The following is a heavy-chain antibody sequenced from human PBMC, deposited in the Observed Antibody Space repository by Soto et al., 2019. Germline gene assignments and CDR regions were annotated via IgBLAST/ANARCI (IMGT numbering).Heavy chain of an antibody. J-gene: IGHJ4*01. D-gene: IGHD3-3*01. CDR3: AKGSAITVSGVDILFVY. CDR2: ISGSGDNT. CDR1: GFSFSDYA. V-gene: IGHV3-23*01. Sequence: VGSLRLSCKASGFSFSDYAMTWVRQAPGKGLEWVSVISGSGDNTFYAASVKGRFAISRDNSKNVLYLQMNSLSADDAAVYFCAKGSAITVSGVDILFVYWGLRTLVTVSS.